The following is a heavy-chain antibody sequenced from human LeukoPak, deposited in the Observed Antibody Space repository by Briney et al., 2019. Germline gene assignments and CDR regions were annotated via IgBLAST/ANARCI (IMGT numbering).Heavy chain of an antibody. J-gene: IGHJ4*02. CDR3: AKDSSTWGNLAGHFDS. CDR2: FYASGTT. D-gene: IGHD6-13*01. CDR1: GGSISSYY. V-gene: IGHV4-4*07. Sequence: SETLSLTCTVSGGSISSYYWNWIRQPAGRGLEWIGRFYASGTTNTSPSLKSRVTMSVDTSKNQFSLKLSFVTAADTAVYYCAKDSSTWGNLAGHFDSWGQGTLVTVSS.